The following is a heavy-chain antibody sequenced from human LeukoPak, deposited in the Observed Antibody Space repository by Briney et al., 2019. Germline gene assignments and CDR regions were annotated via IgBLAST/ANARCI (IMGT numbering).Heavy chain of an antibody. CDR1: GGTFTSYA. J-gene: IGHJ4*02. CDR3: ARGEWELLLGFDY. CDR2: IIPIFGTA. Sequence: GASVKVSCKASGGTFTSYAISWVRQAPGQGLEWMGGIIPIFGTANYAQKFQGRVTITADESTSTAYMELSSLRSEDTAVYYCARGEWELLLGFDYWGQGTLVTVSS. V-gene: IGHV1-69*13. D-gene: IGHD1-26*01.